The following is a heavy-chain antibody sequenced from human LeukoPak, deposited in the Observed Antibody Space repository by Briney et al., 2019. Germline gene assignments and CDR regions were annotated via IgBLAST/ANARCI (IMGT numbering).Heavy chain of an antibody. CDR3: ARTVSISWFDP. CDR1: GVSISSYY. J-gene: IGHJ5*02. CDR2: IYYSGST. V-gene: IGHV4-59*01. Sequence: PSETLSLTCTVSGVSISSYYWSWIRQPPGKGLEWIGYIYYSGSTNYNPSLKSRVTISVDTSKNQFSLKLSSVTAADTAVYYCARTVSISWFDPWGQGTLVTVSS. D-gene: IGHD3-16*01.